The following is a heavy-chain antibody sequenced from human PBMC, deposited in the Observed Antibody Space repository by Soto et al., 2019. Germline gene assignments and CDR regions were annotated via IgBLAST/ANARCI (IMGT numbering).Heavy chain of an antibody. CDR3: ANLAARGYYVDGMDV. Sequence: QVQLVQSGAEVKKPGSSVRVSCKASVGTFSNYAINWVRQAPGQGLEWMGGITPIFGSANYAEKFQGRVTIIGDKSTNTVYNQLINMRSADTAVYYCANLAARGYYVDGMDVWGQGTTVTVSS. V-gene: IGHV1-69*06. CDR2: ITPIFGSA. J-gene: IGHJ6*02. D-gene: IGHD3-16*01. CDR1: VGTFSNYA.